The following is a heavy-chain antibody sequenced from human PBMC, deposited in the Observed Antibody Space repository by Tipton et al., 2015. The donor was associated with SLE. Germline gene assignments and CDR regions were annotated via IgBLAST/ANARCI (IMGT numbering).Heavy chain of an antibody. CDR3: AGGGLGFCTSGTCYDVTDI. V-gene: IGHV4-61*02. Sequence: LRLSCTVSGGSISSGSYYWSWIRQPAGKGLEWIGRVYTSGSTSFNPSLRSRVTISRDTSKNQFSVKLSSVTAADTAIYYCAGGGLGFCTSGTCYDVTDIWGQGTMVTVSS. CDR2: VYTSGST. J-gene: IGHJ3*02. CDR1: GGSISSGSYY. D-gene: IGHD2-8*01.